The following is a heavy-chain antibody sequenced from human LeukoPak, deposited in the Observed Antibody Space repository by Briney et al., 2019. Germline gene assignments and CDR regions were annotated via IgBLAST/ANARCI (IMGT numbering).Heavy chain of an antibody. CDR1: GFTFSSYV. V-gene: IGHV3-30*18. D-gene: IGHD3-9*01. J-gene: IGHJ5*02. CDR2: ISYDGSNK. CDR3: AKDSFDRLFWFDP. Sequence: GGLLRLSCAASGFTFSSYVMHWVRQAPGKGPESVTVISYDGSNKYYADSVKGRFTISRDNSKNTLYLQMNSLRAEDTAVYYCAKDSFDRLFWFDPWGQGTLVTVSS.